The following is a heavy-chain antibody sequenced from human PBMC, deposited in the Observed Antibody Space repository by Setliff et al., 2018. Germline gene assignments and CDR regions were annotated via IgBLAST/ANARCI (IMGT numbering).Heavy chain of an antibody. V-gene: IGHV1-8*02. CDR1: GYTFTSYD. CDR2: MNPNSGNT. J-gene: IGHJ3*02. D-gene: IGHD6-13*01. CDR3: ARGGSGIAAAGTGKTAFDI. Sequence: ASVKVSCKASGYTFTSYDINWVRQATGQGLEWMGWMNPNSGNTGYAQRFQGRVTMTRNTSITTAYMELSSLRSEDTAVYYCARGGSGIAAAGTGKTAFDIWGQGAMVTVSS.